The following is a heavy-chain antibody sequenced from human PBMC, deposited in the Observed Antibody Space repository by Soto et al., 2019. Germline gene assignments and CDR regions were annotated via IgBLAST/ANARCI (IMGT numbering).Heavy chain of an antibody. J-gene: IGHJ4*02. CDR1: GFTVRTNG. D-gene: IGHD2-15*01. V-gene: IGHV3-23*01. Sequence: EVQLLESGGGLVQAGGSLRLSCAATGFTVRTNGMSWVRQAPGKGLEWVASFSSGSSDTHYADSLKGRFAISRDNSKNTLYLQMNSLRVEDTALYYCAVHGGYSYLCQGTLVTVSS. CDR3: AVHGGYSY. CDR2: FSSGSSDT.